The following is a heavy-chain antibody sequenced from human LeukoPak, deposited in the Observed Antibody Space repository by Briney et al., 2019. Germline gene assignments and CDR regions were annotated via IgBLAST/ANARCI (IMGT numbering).Heavy chain of an antibody. CDR3: ARAAPYSGYYDSSGYYDY. D-gene: IGHD3-22*01. J-gene: IGHJ4*02. CDR2: INSDGSST. V-gene: IGHV3-23*01. CDR1: GFTFSSYA. Sequence: GGSLRLSCAASGFTFSSYAMSWVRQAPGKGLVWVSCINSDGSSTYYADSVKGRFTISRDNSKNTLYLQMNSLRAEDTAVYYCARAAPYSGYYDSSGYYDYWGQGTLVTVSS.